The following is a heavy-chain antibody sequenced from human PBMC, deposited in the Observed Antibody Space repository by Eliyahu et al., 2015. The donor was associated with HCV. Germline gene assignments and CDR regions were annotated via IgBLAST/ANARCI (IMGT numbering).Heavy chain of an antibody. CDR1: GYSXTTXW. D-gene: IGHD3-22*01. CDR2: VGPSDSXT. J-gene: IGHJ5*02. V-gene: IGHV5-10-1*03. CDR3: ARHRYYESRGYIEDP. Sequence: EVQLVQSGTEVKKPGESLTISCKGSGYSXTTXWXSWVRQXPGKGLGXXGGVGPSDSXTHYSPSFQGXVTISADKSISTVYLQWSSLEASDTAVYYCARHRYYESRGYIEDPWGLGTLVIVSS.